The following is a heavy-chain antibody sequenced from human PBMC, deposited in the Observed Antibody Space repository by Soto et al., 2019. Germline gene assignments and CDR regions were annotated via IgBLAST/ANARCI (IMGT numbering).Heavy chain of an antibody. CDR3: ARYGSGECNRGSCYSPFDY. V-gene: IGHV4-34*01. Sequence: SETLSLTCAVYGGSFRDFCCRWIRQHPGKGLEWIGEINHSGSTYYNPSLRSRVTISVDTSKNQFSLKLSSVTAADTAVYYCARYGSGECNRGSCYSPFDYWGQGTLVTVSS. J-gene: IGHJ4*02. CDR1: GGSFRDFC. D-gene: IGHD2-15*01. CDR2: INHSGST.